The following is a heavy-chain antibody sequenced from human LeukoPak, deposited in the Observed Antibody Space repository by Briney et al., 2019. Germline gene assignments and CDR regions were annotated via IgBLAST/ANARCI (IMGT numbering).Heavy chain of an antibody. D-gene: IGHD3-10*01. J-gene: IGHJ3*02. V-gene: IGHV3-21*04. CDR1: GFTFSSYS. Sequence: GGSLRLSCAASGFTFSSYSMNWVRQAPGKGLEWASSISSSSSYIYYADSVKGRFTISRDNAKNSLYLQMNSLRAEDTAVYYCARHYGSGSYFAFDIWGQGTMVTVSS. CDR2: ISSSSSYI. CDR3: ARHYGSGSYFAFDI.